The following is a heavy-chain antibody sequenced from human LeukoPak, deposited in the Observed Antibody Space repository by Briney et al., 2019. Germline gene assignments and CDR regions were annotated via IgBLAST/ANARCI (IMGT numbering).Heavy chain of an antibody. D-gene: IGHD1-26*01. J-gene: IGHJ4*02. Sequence: GGSLRLSCAASGFTFSTYNMNWVRQAPGKGLEWVSHITSSSTNIYYADSVKGRFTISRDNAKNALSLQMKSLRDEDTAVYYCATSGNYYLKYWGQGTLVTVSS. CDR2: ITSSSTNI. CDR1: GFTFSTYN. V-gene: IGHV3-48*02. CDR3: ATSGNYYLKY.